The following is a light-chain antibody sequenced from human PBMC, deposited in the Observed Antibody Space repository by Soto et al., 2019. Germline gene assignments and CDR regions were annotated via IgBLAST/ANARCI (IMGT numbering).Light chain of an antibody. J-gene: IGLJ1*01. CDR3: SSYTSSSTLV. CDR2: EVS. Sequence: QSVLTQPAPVSGSPGQSITISCTGTSSDVGGYKYVSWYQQHPGKAPKLMIYEVSNRPSGVSNRFSGPKSGNTASLTISGLQAEDEADYYCSSYTSSSTLVFGTGTKLTVL. CDR1: SSDVGGYKY. V-gene: IGLV2-14*01.